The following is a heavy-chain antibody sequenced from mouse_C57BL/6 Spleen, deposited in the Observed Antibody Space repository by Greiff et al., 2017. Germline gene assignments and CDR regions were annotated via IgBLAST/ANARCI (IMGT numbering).Heavy chain of an antibody. D-gene: IGHD1-1*01. V-gene: IGHV1-15*01. CDR2: IDPETGGT. CDR1: GYTFTDYE. CDR3: TRITTVVATRDWYFDD. Sequence: QVHVKQSGAELVRPGASVTLSCKASGYTFTDYEMHWVKQTPVHGLEWIGAIDPETGGTAYNQKFKGKAILTADKSSSTAYMELRRLTSDDSAVYYCTRITTVVATRDWYFDDWGTGTTVTVSS. J-gene: IGHJ1*03.